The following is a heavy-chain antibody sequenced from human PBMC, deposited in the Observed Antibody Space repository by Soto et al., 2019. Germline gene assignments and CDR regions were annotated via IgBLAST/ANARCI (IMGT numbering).Heavy chain of an antibody. Sequence: SLRLSCAASGFTFSSYAMSWVRQAPGKGLEWVSAISGSGGSTYYADSVKGRFTISRDNSKDTLYLQMNSLRAEDTAVYYCAKDPVVVPAAMGGWFDPWGQGTLVTVSS. CDR3: AKDPVVVPAAMGGWFDP. CDR1: GFTFSSYA. J-gene: IGHJ5*02. V-gene: IGHV3-23*01. D-gene: IGHD2-2*01. CDR2: ISGSGGST.